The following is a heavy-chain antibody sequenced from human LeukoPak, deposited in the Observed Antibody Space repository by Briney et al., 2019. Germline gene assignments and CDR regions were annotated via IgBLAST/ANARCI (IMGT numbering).Heavy chain of an antibody. Sequence: ASVTVSCKASGYTFTSYGISWVRQAPGQGLEWMGWISAYNGNTNYAQKLQGRVTMTTDTSTSTAYMELRSLRSDDTAVYYCARVEYSSDYYGMAVWGQGTTVTVSS. J-gene: IGHJ6*02. CDR3: ARVEYSSDYYGMAV. CDR1: GYTFTSYG. D-gene: IGHD6-19*01. V-gene: IGHV1-18*01. CDR2: ISAYNGNT.